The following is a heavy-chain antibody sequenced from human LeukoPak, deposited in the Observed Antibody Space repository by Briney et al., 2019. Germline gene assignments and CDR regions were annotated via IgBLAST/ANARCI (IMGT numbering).Heavy chain of an antibody. J-gene: IGHJ5*02. CDR2: IIPIFGTA. CDR3: ARDRQWLGRTNWFDP. D-gene: IGHD6-19*01. Sequence: SVKVSCKASGGTFISYAISWVRQAPGQGLEWMGGIIPIFGTANYAQKFQGRVTITADESTSTAYMELSSLRSEDTAVYYCARDRQWLGRTNWFDPWGQGTLVTVSS. V-gene: IGHV1-69*13. CDR1: GGTFISYA.